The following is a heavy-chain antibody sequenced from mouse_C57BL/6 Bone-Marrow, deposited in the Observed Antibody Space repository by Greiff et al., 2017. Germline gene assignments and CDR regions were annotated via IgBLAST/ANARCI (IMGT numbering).Heavy chain of an antibody. CDR1: GFTFSSYG. J-gene: IGHJ3*01. CDR3: ARQDYDAY. CDR2: ISSGGSYT. V-gene: IGHV5-6*01. D-gene: IGHD2-4*01. Sequence: EVQRVESGGDLVKPGGSLKLSCAASGFTFSSYGMSWVRQTPDKRLEWVATISSGGSYTYYPDSVQGRFTISRDNAKNTLYLQMSSLKSEDTAMYYCARQDYDAYWGQGTLVTVSA.